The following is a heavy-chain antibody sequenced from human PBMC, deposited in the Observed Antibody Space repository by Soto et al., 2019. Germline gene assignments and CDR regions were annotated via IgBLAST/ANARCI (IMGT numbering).Heavy chain of an antibody. CDR3: ASTYSSSWYWFDP. Sequence: QVTVKESGPVLVKPTETLTLTCTVSGFSLSNAGLGVSWIRQPPGKALEWLAHIFSNDEKSYSTSLKSRLTISKDTSKSQVVLTMTNIDPVDTGTYYCASTYSSSWYWFDPWGQGTLVTVSS. CDR2: IFSNDEK. V-gene: IGHV2-26*04. J-gene: IGHJ5*02. D-gene: IGHD6-13*01. CDR1: GFSLSNAGLG.